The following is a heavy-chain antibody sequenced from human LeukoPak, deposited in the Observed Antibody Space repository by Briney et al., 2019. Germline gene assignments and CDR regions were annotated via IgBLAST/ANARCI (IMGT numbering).Heavy chain of an antibody. Sequence: SQTLSLTCTVSGGSISSGDYYWSWIRQLPGKGLEWIGYIYYSGSTYYNPSLKSRVTISVDTSKNQFSLKLSSVTAADTAVYYCARARAAAGYGGTFDYWGQGTLVTVSS. J-gene: IGHJ4*02. CDR2: IYYSGST. CDR1: GGSISSGDYY. V-gene: IGHV4-30-4*01. D-gene: IGHD6-13*01. CDR3: ARARAAAGYGGTFDY.